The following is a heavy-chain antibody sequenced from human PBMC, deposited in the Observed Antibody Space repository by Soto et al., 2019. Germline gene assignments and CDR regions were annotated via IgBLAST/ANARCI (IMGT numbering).Heavy chain of an antibody. CDR3: ARDRDNGAPPNYYYYGMDV. D-gene: IGHD1-20*01. Sequence: GGSLRLSCAASGFTFSSYGMHWVRQAPGKGLEWVAVIWYDGSNKYYADSVKGRFTISRDNSKNTLYLQMNSLRAEDTAVYYCARDRDNGAPPNYYYYGMDVWGQGTTVTVSS. CDR2: IWYDGSNK. V-gene: IGHV3-33*01. J-gene: IGHJ6*02. CDR1: GFTFSSYG.